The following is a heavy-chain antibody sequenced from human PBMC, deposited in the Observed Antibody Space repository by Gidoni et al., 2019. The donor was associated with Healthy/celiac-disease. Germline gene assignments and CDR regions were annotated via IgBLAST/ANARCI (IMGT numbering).Heavy chain of an antibody. V-gene: IGHV3-23*01. CDR3: AKDHRAVQRERGTNWFDP. Sequence: EVQLLESGGGLVQPGGSLRLSCAASGFTFSSYAMSWVRQAPGKGLEGVSAISGSGGSTYYADSVKGRFKISRDNSKNTLYLQMNSLRAEDTAVYYCAKDHRAVQRERGTNWFDPWGQGTLVTVSS. D-gene: IGHD1-1*01. J-gene: IGHJ5*02. CDR2: ISGSGGST. CDR1: GFTFSSYA.